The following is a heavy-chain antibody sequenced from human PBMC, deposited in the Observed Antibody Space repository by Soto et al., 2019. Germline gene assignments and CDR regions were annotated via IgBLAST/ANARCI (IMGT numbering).Heavy chain of an antibody. CDR1: GGSFSGYY. D-gene: IGHD2-15*01. Sequence: SETLSLTCAVYGGSFSGYYWSWIRQPPGKGLEWIGEINHSGSTNYNPSLKSRVTISVDTSKNQFSLKLSSVTAADTAVYYCARGLGIVVVAATPGWGEPWGQGTLVTVS. CDR3: ARGLGIVVVAATPGWGEP. J-gene: IGHJ5*02. CDR2: INHSGST. V-gene: IGHV4-34*01.